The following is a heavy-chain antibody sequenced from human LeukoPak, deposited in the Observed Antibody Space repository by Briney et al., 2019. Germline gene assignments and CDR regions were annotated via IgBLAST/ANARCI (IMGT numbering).Heavy chain of an antibody. CDR2: IYNSGST. J-gene: IGHJ3*02. V-gene: IGHV4-59*08. Sequence: SENLSLNCTVSAGTISSYYWSWIRQPPGKELKWIGCIYNSGSTDYNPSLKSRVTITVDTTKTQYPLQLSPVTAATTAEYYASRCVLYGVYENAFDIWGRGTMVTVSS. CDR1: AGTISSYY. CDR3: SRCVLYGVYENAFDI. D-gene: IGHD4-17*01.